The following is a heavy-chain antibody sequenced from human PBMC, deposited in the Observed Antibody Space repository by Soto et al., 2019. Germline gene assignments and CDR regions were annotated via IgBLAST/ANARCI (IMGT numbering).Heavy chain of an antibody. J-gene: IGHJ4*02. CDR2: IHHGGNN. Sequence: QLQLQESGPGLVRPSETLSLTCTVSGDYIGSSAYFWGWTRQSPGQGLEWIASIHHGGNNNYNPSPKSRGTKTRNTAKNQFSPKVSSGTAADTARYFCARHLGPTGVMDWGQGILGTVSS. V-gene: IGHV4-39*01. CDR1: GDYIGSSAYF. CDR3: ARHLGPTGVMD. D-gene: IGHD3-16*01.